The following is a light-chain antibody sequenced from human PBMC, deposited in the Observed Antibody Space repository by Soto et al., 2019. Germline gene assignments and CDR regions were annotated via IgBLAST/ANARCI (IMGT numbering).Light chain of an antibody. Sequence: DIQMTQSPSSLSASVGDRFTITCRASQSISSYLNWYQQKPGKAPKLLIYAASSLQSGVPSRFSGSGSGTDFTLTISSLQPEDFATYYCQQANSFPLGFGGGTKVDIK. V-gene: IGKV1-39*01. CDR1: QSISSY. CDR3: QQANSFPLG. J-gene: IGKJ4*01. CDR2: AAS.